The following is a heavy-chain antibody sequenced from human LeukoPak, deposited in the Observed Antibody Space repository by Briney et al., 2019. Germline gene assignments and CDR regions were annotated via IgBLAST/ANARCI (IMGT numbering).Heavy chain of an antibody. CDR1: GHTFTRYG. J-gene: IGHJ4*02. CDR3: ARDCSGGSCHFDY. CDR2: ISGYNGNT. Sequence: ASVKVSCKTSGHTFTRYGISWVRQAPRQGLEWMGWISGYNGNTNYAQKFQGRVNMTTDTSTSTAYMELRSLRSDDTAVYYCARDCSGGSCHFDYWGQGTLVTVPS. D-gene: IGHD2-15*01. V-gene: IGHV1-18*04.